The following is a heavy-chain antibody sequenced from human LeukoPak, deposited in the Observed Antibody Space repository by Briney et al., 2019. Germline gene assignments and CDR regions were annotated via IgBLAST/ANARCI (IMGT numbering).Heavy chain of an antibody. V-gene: IGHV1-24*01. CDR3: VAEVIEVTMGDY. CDR1: GHSLSDFS. J-gene: IGHJ4*02. Sequence: ASVKVSCKVSGHSLSDFSIHWVRQAPGKGLEWMGGFDIEDAETIYAQEFEGRVIMTEDTATETAYMELSSLKSEDTAVYYCVAEVIEVTMGDYWGQGTLVTVSS. D-gene: IGHD4-11*01. CDR2: FDIEDAET.